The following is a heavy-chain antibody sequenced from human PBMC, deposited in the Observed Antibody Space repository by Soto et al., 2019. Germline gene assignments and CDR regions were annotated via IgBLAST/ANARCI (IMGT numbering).Heavy chain of an antibody. CDR3: ARDRRRELLRYDFDY. CDR1: GYTLTSYG. V-gene: IGHV1-18*04. J-gene: IGHJ4*02. CDR2: ISAYNGNT. D-gene: IGHD1-26*01. Sequence: QVQLVQSGAEVKKPGASVKVSCKASGYTLTSYGISWVRQAPGQGLEWMGWISAYNGNTNYAQKLQGRVTMTTDTSTSTAYMELRSLRSDDTAVYYCARDRRRELLRYDFDYWGQGTLVTVSS.